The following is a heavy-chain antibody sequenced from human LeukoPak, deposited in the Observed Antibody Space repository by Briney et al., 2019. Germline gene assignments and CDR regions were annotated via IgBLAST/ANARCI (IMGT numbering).Heavy chain of an antibody. CDR1: GGSISISSYY. D-gene: IGHD5-12*01. CDR3: ARHPRGVVAETY. J-gene: IGHJ4*02. Sequence: KPSETLSLTCTVSGGSISISSYYWGWIRQPPGKGLEWIGSIYYSGNTYYNPSLKSRVSISVDTSKNQFSLPLRSVTAADTAVFYCARHPRGVVAETYWGQGTLVTVSS. V-gene: IGHV4-39*01. CDR2: IYYSGNT.